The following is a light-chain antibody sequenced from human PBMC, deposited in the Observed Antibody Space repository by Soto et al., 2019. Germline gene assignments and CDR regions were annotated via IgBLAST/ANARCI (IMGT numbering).Light chain of an antibody. CDR1: SSDVGGYNY. CDR3: SSYTSSSTLL. CDR2: DVS. Sequence: QSVLTQPASLSGSPGQSITISCTGTSSDVGGYNYVSWYQQHPGKAPKLMIYDVSNRPSGVSNRFSGSKSGNTASLTISGLQAEDEADYYCSSYTSSSTLLFGTGTKVTV. J-gene: IGLJ1*01. V-gene: IGLV2-14*01.